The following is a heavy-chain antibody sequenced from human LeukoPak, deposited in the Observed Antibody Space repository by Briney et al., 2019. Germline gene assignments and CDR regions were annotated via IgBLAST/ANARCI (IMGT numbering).Heavy chain of an antibody. D-gene: IGHD3-16*01. CDR1: GDSVSSDSAA. J-gene: IGHJ4*02. CDR3: ARDPVGGSTIFDS. Sequence: SQTLSLTCAISGDSVSSDSAAWNWIRQSPSRGLEWLTNTYFRSKCYYDYALAVKSRITIHPHTSKHQFSLKLNSVTPEDTPVYFCARDPVGGSTIFDSWGQGPLVTVSS. CDR2: TYFRSKCYY. V-gene: IGHV6-1*01.